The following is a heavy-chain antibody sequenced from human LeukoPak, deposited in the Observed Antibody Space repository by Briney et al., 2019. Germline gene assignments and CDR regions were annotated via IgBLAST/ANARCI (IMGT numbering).Heavy chain of an antibody. V-gene: IGHV1-69*13. Sequence: ASVKVSCKASGGTFISYAISWVRQALGQGLEWMGGIIPIFGTANYAQKFQGRVTITADESTSTAYMELSSLRSEDTAVYYCARMVVTDPEYQLVDVWGQGTTVTVSS. CDR1: GGTFISYA. CDR3: ARMVVTDPEYQLVDV. CDR2: IIPIFGTA. D-gene: IGHD2-2*01. J-gene: IGHJ6*02.